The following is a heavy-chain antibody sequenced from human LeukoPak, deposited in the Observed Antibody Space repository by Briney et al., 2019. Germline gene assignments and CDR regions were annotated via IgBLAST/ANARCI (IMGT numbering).Heavy chain of an antibody. CDR2: IYYSGST. V-gene: IGHV4-39*01. J-gene: IGHJ4*02. D-gene: IGHD3-3*01. CDR1: GGSISSSSYY. CDR3: ARQARDFWSGYSDFDY. Sequence: SVTLSLTCTVSGGSISSSSYYWGWIRQPPGKGLEWIGSIYYSGSTYYNPSLKSRVTISVDTSKNQFSLKLSSVTAADTAVYYCARQARDFWSGYSDFDYWGQGTLVTVSS.